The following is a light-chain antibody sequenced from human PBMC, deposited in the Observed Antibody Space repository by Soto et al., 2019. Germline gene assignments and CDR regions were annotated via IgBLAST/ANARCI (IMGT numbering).Light chain of an antibody. CDR3: QSYDTSLSDVL. CDR2: NND. V-gene: IGLV1-40*01. CDR1: SSNIGAGHH. Sequence: QSVLTQPPSVSGAPGRRVTVSCTGSSSNIGAGHHVHWYQQLPGTAPKLLIYNNDNRPSGVPDRFSGSKSGTSASLAISGLQSEDEAEYYCQSYDTSLSDVLFGGGTQLTVL. J-gene: IGLJ2*01.